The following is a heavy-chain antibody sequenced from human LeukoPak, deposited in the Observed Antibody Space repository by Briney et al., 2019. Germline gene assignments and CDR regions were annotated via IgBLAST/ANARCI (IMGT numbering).Heavy chain of an antibody. CDR2: IIYTGNT. CDR1: GGSISSTSYY. J-gene: IGHJ4*02. CDR3: ATSPQYGCY. D-gene: IGHD4-17*01. Sequence: PSEALSLTCTASGGSISSTSYYWGWIRRPPGRGLEWIGGIIYTGNTKYNPSLKRRVTISVDTSKNQFSLRLSSVTAADTAVYYCATSPQYGCYFGQGTLVTVSS. V-gene: IGHV4-39*01.